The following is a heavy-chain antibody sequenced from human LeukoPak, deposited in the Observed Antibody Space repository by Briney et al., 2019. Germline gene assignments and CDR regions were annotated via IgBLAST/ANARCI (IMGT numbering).Heavy chain of an antibody. J-gene: IGHJ4*02. V-gene: IGHV3-23*01. CDR3: AKDPDYDILTGYYSSYYFDY. CDR1: GFTFSSYA. D-gene: IGHD3-9*01. Sequence: TGGSPRLSCAASGFTFSSYAMSWVRQAPGKGLEWVSAISGSGGSTYYADSVKGRFTISRDNSKNTLYLQMNSLRAEDTAVYYCAKDPDYDILTGYYSSYYFDYWGQGTLVTVSS. CDR2: ISGSGGST.